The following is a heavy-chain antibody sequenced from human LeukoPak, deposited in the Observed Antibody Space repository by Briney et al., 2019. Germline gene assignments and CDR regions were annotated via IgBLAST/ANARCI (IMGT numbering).Heavy chain of an antibody. CDR1: GFTFTSSA. D-gene: IGHD2-21*02. CDR3: AAGPSECGGDCYSLFLGSHDAFDI. CDR2: IVVGSGNT. J-gene: IGHJ3*02. V-gene: IGHV1-58*02. Sequence: SVKVSCKASGFTFTSSAMQWVRQARGQRLEWIGWIVVGSGNTNYAQKFQERVTITRDMSTSTAYMELSSLRSEDTAVYYCAAGPSECGGDCYSLFLGSHDAFDIWGQGTMVTVSS.